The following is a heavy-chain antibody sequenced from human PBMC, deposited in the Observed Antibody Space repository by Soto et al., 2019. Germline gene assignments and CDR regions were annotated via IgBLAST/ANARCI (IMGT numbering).Heavy chain of an antibody. D-gene: IGHD2-15*01. CDR1: GATVSSYA. Sequence: ASVEIACKASGATVSSYAISWVRQAPGQGLEWMEGIIPIFGTYNHVQNFQGRVTITADESTSTAYMELSSLRSEATAVYSCGGYCRGRSCYPVGYYYYGMDVWPQRRTVTVS. J-gene: IGHJ6*02. CDR2: IIPIFGTY. CDR3: GGYCRGRSCYPVGYYYYGMDV. V-gene: IGHV1-69*13.